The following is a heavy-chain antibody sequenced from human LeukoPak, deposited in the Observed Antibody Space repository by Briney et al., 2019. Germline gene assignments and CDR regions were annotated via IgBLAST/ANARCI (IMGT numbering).Heavy chain of an antibody. CDR1: GYNFANYW. D-gene: IGHD4-11*01. CDR2: IYPDDSDT. J-gene: IGHJ6*03. Sequence: GESLKISCRGSGYNFANYWIGWVRQMPGEGLEWMGIIYPDDSDTTYNPSCQGQDTISADKSLSTAYLQWSSLKASDTAMYYCARHSINYNNYRDFYYYMDVWGKGTTVTVSS. V-gene: IGHV5-51*01. CDR3: ARHSINYNNYRDFYYYMDV.